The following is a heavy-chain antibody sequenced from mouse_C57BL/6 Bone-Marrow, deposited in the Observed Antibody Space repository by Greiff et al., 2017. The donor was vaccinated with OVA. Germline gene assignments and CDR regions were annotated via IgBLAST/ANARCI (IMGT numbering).Heavy chain of an antibody. V-gene: IGHV1-5*01. J-gene: IGHJ2*01. Sequence: VHVKQSGTVLARPGASVKMSCKTSGYTFTSYWMHWVKQRPGQGLEWIGAIYPGNSDTSYNQKFKGKAKLTAVTSASTAYMELSSLTNEDSAVYYCTRGGDGYYVSLYYFDYWGQGTTLTVSS. CDR1: GYTFTSYW. D-gene: IGHD2-3*01. CDR2: IYPGNSDT. CDR3: TRGGDGYYVSLYYFDY.